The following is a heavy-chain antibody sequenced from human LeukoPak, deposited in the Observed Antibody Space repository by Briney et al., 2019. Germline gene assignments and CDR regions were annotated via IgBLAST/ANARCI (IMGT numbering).Heavy chain of an antibody. V-gene: IGHV1-69*05. CDR3: ALAAISDIVVVPAAIRDNWFDP. D-gene: IGHD2-2*01. J-gene: IGHJ5*02. CDR1: GGPFHIYA. CDR2: IIPILGRG. Sequence: SVEVSCHACGGPFHIYAISWVRGAPGQGVEWMGGIIPILGRGNYAQKFQGRVTITTDESTSTAYMELSSLRSENTAVYYCALAAISDIVVVPAAIRDNWFDPWGQGTLVTVSS.